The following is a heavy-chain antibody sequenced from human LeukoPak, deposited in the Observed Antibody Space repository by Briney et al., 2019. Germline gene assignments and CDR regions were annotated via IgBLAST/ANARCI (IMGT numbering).Heavy chain of an antibody. V-gene: IGHV3-9*01. D-gene: IGHD5-12*01. CDR3: AKLGSGYDASDY. CDR1: GFTFDDYA. Sequence: GRSLRLSCAASGFTFDDYAMHWVRQAPVKGLEWVSGISWNSGSIGYADSVKGRFTISRDNAKNSLYLQMNSLRAEDTALYYCAKLGSGYDASDYWGQGTLVTVSS. J-gene: IGHJ4*02. CDR2: ISWNSGSI.